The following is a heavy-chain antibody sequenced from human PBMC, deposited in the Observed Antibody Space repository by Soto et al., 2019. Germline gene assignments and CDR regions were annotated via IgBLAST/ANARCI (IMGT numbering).Heavy chain of an antibody. CDR3: ARDLRYYYDSSGYFVYYYYGMDV. J-gene: IGHJ6*02. V-gene: IGHV1-69*13. Sequence: SVKVSCKASGGTFSSYAISWVRQAPGQGLEWMGGIIPIFGTANYAQKFQGRVTITADESTSTAYMELSSLRSEDTAVYYCARDLRYYYDSSGYFVYYYYGMDVWGQ. D-gene: IGHD3-22*01. CDR2: IIPIFGTA. CDR1: GGTFSSYA.